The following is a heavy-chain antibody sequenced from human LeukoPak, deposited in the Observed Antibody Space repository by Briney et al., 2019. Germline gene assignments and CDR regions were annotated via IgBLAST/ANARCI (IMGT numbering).Heavy chain of an antibody. CDR3: ARGRPFYYDI. Sequence: PGGSLRLSCAASGFTFSPLGMNWVRQAPGRGLEWVSYISSGSSTTYYADSVKGRLTISRDNAKNSLYLQMNSLRDEDTAVYYCARGRPFYYDIWGQGTLVTVSS. J-gene: IGHJ4*02. CDR1: GFTFSPLG. CDR2: ISSGSSTT. D-gene: IGHD3-22*01. V-gene: IGHV3-48*02.